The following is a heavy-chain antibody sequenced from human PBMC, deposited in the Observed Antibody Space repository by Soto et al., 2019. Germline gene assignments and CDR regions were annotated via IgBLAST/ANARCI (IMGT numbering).Heavy chain of an antibody. J-gene: IGHJ4*02. CDR2: IKSKTDGGTT. D-gene: IGHD5-12*01. Sequence: GGSLRLCCAASGCTFSNAWMNWVRQAPGKGLEWVGRIKSKTDGGTTDYAAPVKGRFTISRDDSKNTLYLQMNSLKTEDTAVYYCTTAYSGYDYGDFSPWGQGTLVTVSS. CDR3: TTAYSGYDYGDFSP. CDR1: GCTFSNAW. V-gene: IGHV3-15*07.